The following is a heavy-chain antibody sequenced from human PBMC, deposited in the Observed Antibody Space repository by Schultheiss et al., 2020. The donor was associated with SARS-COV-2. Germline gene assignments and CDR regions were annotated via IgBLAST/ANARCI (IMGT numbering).Heavy chain of an antibody. CDR2: ISGSGGST. V-gene: IGHV3-23*01. Sequence: GGSLRLSCTASGFIFSDSYISWVRQAPGKGPEWVSAISGSGGSTYYADSVKGRFTISRDNSKNTLYLQMNSLRAEDTAVYYCARAASVGSSRGYYMDVWGKGTTVTVSS. J-gene: IGHJ6*03. CDR1: GFIFSDSY. CDR3: ARAASVGSSRGYYMDV. D-gene: IGHD6-6*01.